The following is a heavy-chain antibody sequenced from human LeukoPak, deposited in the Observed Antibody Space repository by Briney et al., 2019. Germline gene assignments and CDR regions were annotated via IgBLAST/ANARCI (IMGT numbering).Heavy chain of an antibody. V-gene: IGHV4-59*01. CDR2: IFYSGST. CDR1: GGSISNYY. CDR3: AASFRGVILEGFDI. D-gene: IGHD3-10*01. Sequence: SETLSLTCTVSGGSISNYYWSWIRQPPGKGQGWIGYIFYSGSTNYNPPLKSRVTISIDTSKNQFSLNLSSVTAADTAVYYCAASFRGVILEGFDIWGQGTMVTVSS. J-gene: IGHJ3*02.